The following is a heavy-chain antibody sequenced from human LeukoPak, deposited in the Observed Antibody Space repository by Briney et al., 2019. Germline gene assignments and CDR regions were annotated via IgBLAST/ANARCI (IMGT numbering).Heavy chain of an antibody. V-gene: IGHV4-39*01. CDR2: IYYSGST. Sequence: GSLRLSCAASGFTFNSYAMSWVRQPPGKGLEWIGSIYYSGSTYYNPSLKSRVTISVDTSKNQFSLKLSSVTAADTAVYYCARIESYCSGGSCYPLFDYWGQGTLVTVSS. J-gene: IGHJ4*02. CDR3: ARIESYCSGGSCYPLFDY. CDR1: GFTFNSYA. D-gene: IGHD2-15*01.